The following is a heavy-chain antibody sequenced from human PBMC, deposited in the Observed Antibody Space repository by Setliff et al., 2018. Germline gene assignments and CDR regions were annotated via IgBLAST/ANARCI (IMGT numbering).Heavy chain of an antibody. J-gene: IGHJ4*02. CDR3: ARVESMVRGKNILRHFDY. Sequence: ASVQVSCKASGYTFSNYGVTWVRQAPGQGLEWMGWVTVYNGNAKYAQILQGRLTLTTDISTSTAYMELGSLTTDDTAVYYCARVESMVRGKNILRHFDYWGQGIQVTV. V-gene: IGHV1-18*01. CDR2: VTVYNGNA. CDR1: GYTFSNYG. D-gene: IGHD3-10*01.